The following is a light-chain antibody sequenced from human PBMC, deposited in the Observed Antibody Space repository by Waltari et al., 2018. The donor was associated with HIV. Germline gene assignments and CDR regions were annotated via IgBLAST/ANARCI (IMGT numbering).Light chain of an antibody. J-gene: IGLJ3*02. CDR1: NSDIGGYNY. CDR2: DVT. CDR3: TSYTSSSTWV. Sequence: QSALTQPASVSGSPGQSITISCTGTNSDIGGYNYVSWYQQHPGKAPKLIIYDVTSRPSGVSNRFSGSKSATTAFLTISGLQAEDESDYYCTSYTSSSTWVFGGGTKLTVL. V-gene: IGLV2-14*03.